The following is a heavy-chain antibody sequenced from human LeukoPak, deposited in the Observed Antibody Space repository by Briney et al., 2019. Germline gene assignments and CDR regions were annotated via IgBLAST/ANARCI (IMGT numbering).Heavy chain of an antibody. J-gene: IGHJ5*02. CDR3: ARGATIFGVVIISPYNWSDP. CDR2: IIPIFGTA. CDR1: GGTFSSYA. Sequence: VASVKVSCKASGGTFSSYAISWVRQAPGQGLEWMGGIIPIFGTANYAQKFQGRVTMTRDTSTSTVYMELSSLRSEDTAVYYCARGATIFGVVIISPYNWSDPWGQGTLVTVSS. V-gene: IGHV1-69*05. D-gene: IGHD3-3*01.